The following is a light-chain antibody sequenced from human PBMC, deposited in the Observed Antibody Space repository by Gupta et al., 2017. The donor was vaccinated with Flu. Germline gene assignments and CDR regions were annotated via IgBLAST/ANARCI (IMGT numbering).Light chain of an antibody. Sequence: QSVLTQPPSESATPGARVAISCSGVSSHVGSNHVFWYQQFPAAAPKLVMSKSDQRRSGIPERFSGSKSGTSAALATTGLQAEDEADYYCAAWNASRSDWVFGGGTKLTVL. CDR2: KSD. V-gene: IGLV1-47*01. J-gene: IGLJ3*02. CDR3: AAWNASRSDWV. CDR1: SSHVGSNH.